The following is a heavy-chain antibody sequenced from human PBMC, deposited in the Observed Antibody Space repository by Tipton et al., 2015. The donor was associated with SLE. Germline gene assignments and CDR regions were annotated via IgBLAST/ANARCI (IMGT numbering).Heavy chain of an antibody. D-gene: IGHD6-13*01. CDR2: TYYRPKWYN. V-gene: IGHV6-1*01. Sequence: GLVKPSQTLSLTCAISGDSVSSNSAAWNWIRQSPSRGLEWLGRTYYRPKWYNDYAVSVKSRITINPDTSKNQFSLKLSSVTAADTAVYYCARSSIAADATGYWGQGTLVTVSS. J-gene: IGHJ4*02. CDR1: GDSVSSNSAA. CDR3: ARSSIAADATGY.